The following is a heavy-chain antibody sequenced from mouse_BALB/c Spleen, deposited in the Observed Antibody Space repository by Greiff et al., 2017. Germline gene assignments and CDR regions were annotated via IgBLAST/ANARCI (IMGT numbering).Heavy chain of an antibody. CDR3: ARHEDYAMDY. CDR2: ISSGGSYT. Sequence: EVKLVESGGGLVKPGGSLKLSCAASGFTFSSYAMSWVRQTPEKRLEWVATISSGGSYTYYPDSVKGRFTISRDNAKNTLYLQMSSLRSEDTAMYYCARHEDYAMDYWGQGTTLTVSS. J-gene: IGHJ2*01. CDR1: GFTFSSYA. D-gene: IGHD1-1*02. V-gene: IGHV5-9-3*01.